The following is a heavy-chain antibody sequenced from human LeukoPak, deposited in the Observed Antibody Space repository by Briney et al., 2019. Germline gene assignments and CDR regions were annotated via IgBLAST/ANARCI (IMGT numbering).Heavy chain of an antibody. Sequence: GASVKVSCKASGYSFTTYGFSWVRQAPGQGLEWMGGIIPIFGTANYAQKFQGRVTITADESTSTAYMELSSLRSEDTAVYYCARLTRLGELSLYRAWYYFDYWGQGTLVTVSS. V-gene: IGHV1-69*13. D-gene: IGHD3-16*02. CDR1: GYSFTTYG. CDR2: IIPIFGTA. J-gene: IGHJ4*02. CDR3: ARLTRLGELSLYRAWYYFDY.